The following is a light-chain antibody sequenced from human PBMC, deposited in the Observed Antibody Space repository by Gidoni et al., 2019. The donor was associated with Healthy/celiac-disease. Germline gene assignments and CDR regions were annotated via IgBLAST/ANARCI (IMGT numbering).Light chain of an antibody. CDR2: KAS. Sequence: DIQMTHSPSTLSASVGDRVTITCRASQSISSWLAWYQQKPGKAPKLLIYKASSLESGVPSRFSGSGSGTEFTLTISSLQPDDFATYYCQQYNSPPRTFGGGTKVEIK. J-gene: IGKJ4*01. V-gene: IGKV1-5*03. CDR3: QQYNSPPRT. CDR1: QSISSW.